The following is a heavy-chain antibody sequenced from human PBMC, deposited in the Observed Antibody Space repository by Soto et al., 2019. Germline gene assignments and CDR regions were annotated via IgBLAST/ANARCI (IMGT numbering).Heavy chain of an antibody. Sequence: EVQLVESGGGLVGLGGSWGPPCEPPGSPFGSSWLHWAGQAPGRGLGWVSRRNEDGGTTDYADSGKGRFTISRDNAKNTLDLQMNSLRVEDTAVYYCASDLSGRADVWGQGTTVTVSS. CDR1: GSPFGSSW. D-gene: IGHD3-10*01. CDR2: RNEDGGTT. J-gene: IGHJ6*02. CDR3: ASDLSGRADV. V-gene: IGHV3-74*02.